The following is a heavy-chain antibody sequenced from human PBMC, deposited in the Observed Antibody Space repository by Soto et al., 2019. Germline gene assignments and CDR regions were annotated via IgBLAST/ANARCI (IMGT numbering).Heavy chain of an antibody. CDR2: INPNSGGT. D-gene: IGHD1-26*01. V-gene: IGHV1-2*04. CDR3: ARDTRLRVWEYYFDY. J-gene: IGHJ4*02. CDR1: GYTFTGYY. Sequence: AAVKVSCKASGYTFTGYYMHWVRQAPGQGLEWMGWINPNSGGTNYAQKFQGWVTMTRDTSISTAYMELSRLRSDDTAVYYCARDTRLRVWEYYFDYWGQGTLVTVSS.